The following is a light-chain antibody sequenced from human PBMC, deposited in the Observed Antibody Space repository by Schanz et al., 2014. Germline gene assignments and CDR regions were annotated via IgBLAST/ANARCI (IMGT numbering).Light chain of an antibody. V-gene: IGLV7-43*01. CDR1: TGAVTSFYY. J-gene: IGLJ2*01. CDR2: NTD. CDR3: LLYSAGGGRV. Sequence: QAVVTQEPSLTVSPGGTVTLTCASSTGAVTSFYYPNWFQQKPGQAPRALIYNTDNKHSWTPARFSGSLLGGKAALTLSGVQPEDEADYYCLLYSAGGGRVFGGGTKLTVL.